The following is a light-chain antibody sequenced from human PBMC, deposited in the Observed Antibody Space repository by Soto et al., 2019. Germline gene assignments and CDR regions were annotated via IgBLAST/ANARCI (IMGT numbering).Light chain of an antibody. Sequence: EIVLTQSPGTLSLSPGERVTLSCRASQSVSSNYLAWYQQKPGQAPRPLIYGASSRATGIPDRFSGSGAGTDFTLTISRLESEDFAVYYCQQYGSSPWTFCQGTKVEIK. CDR1: QSVSSNY. CDR2: GAS. V-gene: IGKV3-20*01. CDR3: QQYGSSPWT. J-gene: IGKJ1*01.